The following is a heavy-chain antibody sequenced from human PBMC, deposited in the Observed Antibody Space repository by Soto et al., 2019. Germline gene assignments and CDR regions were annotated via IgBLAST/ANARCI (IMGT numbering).Heavy chain of an antibody. CDR3: ARRGPDIVVVPAANDAFDI. V-gene: IGHV5-51*01. J-gene: IGHJ3*02. CDR1: GYSFTSYW. CDR2: IYPGDSDT. D-gene: IGHD2-2*01. Sequence: ESLTSSFRGSGYSFTSYWIGLVRQMPGKGLEWMGIIYPGDSDTRYSPSFQGQVTISADKSISTAYLQWSSLKASDTAMYYCARRGPDIVVVPAANDAFDIWGQGTMVNVSS.